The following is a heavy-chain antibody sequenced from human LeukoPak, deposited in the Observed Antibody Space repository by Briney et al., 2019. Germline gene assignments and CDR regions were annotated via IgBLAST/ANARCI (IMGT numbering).Heavy chain of an antibody. D-gene: IGHD1-14*01. CDR1: GFTASRSY. Sequence: GGSLRLSCAASGFTASRSYMSWVGQAPGKGLEWVSVIYSGGSTYYADSVKGRFTIARNNSKNTLYLQMNSLRAEDTALYYCARVSTSGGNSFDFWGQGTLVTVSS. V-gene: IGHV3-53*01. CDR2: IYSGGST. J-gene: IGHJ4*02. CDR3: ARVSTSGGNSFDF.